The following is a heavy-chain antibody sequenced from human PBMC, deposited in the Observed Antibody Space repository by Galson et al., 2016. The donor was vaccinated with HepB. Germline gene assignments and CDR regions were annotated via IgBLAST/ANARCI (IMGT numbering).Heavy chain of an antibody. CDR3: AKDLDGYRYGIDH. CDR1: GFSFGSFG. D-gene: IGHD5-18*01. Sequence: SLRLSCAASGFSFGSFGMHWVRQAPGKGLEWVAVISYHGSLKEHADSVKGRFTISRENSKNTLYLQMTSLRAEDTAVYYCAKDLDGYRYGIDHWGQGTLVTVSS. V-gene: IGHV3-30*18. CDR2: ISYHGSLK. J-gene: IGHJ4*02.